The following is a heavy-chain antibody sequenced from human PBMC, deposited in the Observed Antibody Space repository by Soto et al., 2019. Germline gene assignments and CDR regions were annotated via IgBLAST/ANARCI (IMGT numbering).Heavy chain of an antibody. CDR3: ARVANYYRSPQVLYGMDV. Sequence: QVQLVQSGAEVKKPGSSVKVSCKASGGTFSSYAISWVRQAPGQGLEWMGGIIPIFGTANYAQKFQGRVTITAYESTSTAYMELSSLRSEDTAVYYCARVANYYRSPQVLYGMDVCGQATTVTVSS. D-gene: IGHD3-10*01. CDR2: IIPIFGTA. CDR1: GGTFSSYA. J-gene: IGHJ6*02. V-gene: IGHV1-69*12.